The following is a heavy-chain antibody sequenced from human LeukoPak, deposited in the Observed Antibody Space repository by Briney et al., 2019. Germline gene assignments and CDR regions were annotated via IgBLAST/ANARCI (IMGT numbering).Heavy chain of an antibody. CDR2: FDPEDGET. V-gene: IGHV1-24*01. D-gene: IGHD3-16*01. CDR3: ATWGWGRSPRWFDP. J-gene: IGHJ5*02. Sequence: ASVKVSCKVSGYTLTELSMHWARQAPGKGLEWMGGFDPEDGETIYAQKFQGRVTMTEDTSTDTAYMELSSLRSEDTAVCYCATWGWGRSPRWFDPWGQGTLVTVSS. CDR1: GYTLTELS.